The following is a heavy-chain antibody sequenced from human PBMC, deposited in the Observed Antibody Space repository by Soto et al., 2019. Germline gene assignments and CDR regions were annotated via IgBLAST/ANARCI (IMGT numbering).Heavy chain of an antibody. J-gene: IGHJ5*02. CDR2: ISSGSDFI. V-gene: IGHV3-21*06. Sequence: GGSLRLSCNFSFSMYSMDRVRQAPGKGLEWVASISSGSDFIKYADSVKGRFTISRDNTKNSVSLQMSSLRVEDTAMYYCTRDQGGSYDSWFDPWGRGTLVTVSS. CDR3: TRDQGGSYDSWFDP. CDR1: FSMYS. D-gene: IGHD1-26*01.